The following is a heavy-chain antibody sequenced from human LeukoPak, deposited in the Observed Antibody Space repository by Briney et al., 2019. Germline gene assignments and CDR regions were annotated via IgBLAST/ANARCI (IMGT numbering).Heavy chain of an antibody. CDR2: ISGGST. CDR1: GFTVSSNE. J-gene: IGHJ3*02. Sequence: ETGGSLRLSCAASGFTVSSNEMSWVRQAPGKGLEWVSSISGGSTYYADSRKGRFTISRDNSKNTLHLQMNSLRAEDTAVYYCARDPSIGLGDAFDIWGQGTMVTVSS. D-gene: IGHD5-24*01. V-gene: IGHV3-38-3*01. CDR3: ARDPSIGLGDAFDI.